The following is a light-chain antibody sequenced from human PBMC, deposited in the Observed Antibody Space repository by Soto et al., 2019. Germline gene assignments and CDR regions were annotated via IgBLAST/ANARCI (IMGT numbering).Light chain of an antibody. CDR1: SSDVGAYKY. CDR3: NSFTTTSAYV. CDR2: DVT. Sequence: QSLLTQPASVSGSPGQSITISCTGTSSDVGAYKYVSWYQQHPGKAPKLMIYDVTNRPSGVSNRFSGSKSGNTASLTISGLQAEDEADYYCNSFTTTSAYVFGSGTKVTVL. J-gene: IGLJ1*01. V-gene: IGLV2-14*03.